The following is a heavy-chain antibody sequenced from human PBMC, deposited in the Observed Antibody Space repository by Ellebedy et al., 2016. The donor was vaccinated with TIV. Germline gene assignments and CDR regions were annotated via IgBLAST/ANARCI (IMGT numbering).Heavy chain of an antibody. J-gene: IGHJ3*01. CDR1: GGSLSDNY. CDR2: LYYTGST. CDR3: VSSVSMDAFDL. V-gene: IGHV4-59*01. Sequence: SETLSLTCAVSGGSLSDNYWTCIRQPPGPGLDWIGYLYYTGSTNYNPSLKSRVTISVNTPRNQFSLKLSSVTAADTAVYYCVSSVSMDAFDLWGQGKMVTVAS. D-gene: IGHD5/OR15-5a*01.